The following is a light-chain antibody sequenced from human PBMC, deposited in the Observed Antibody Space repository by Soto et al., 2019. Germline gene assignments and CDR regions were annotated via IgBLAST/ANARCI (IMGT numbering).Light chain of an antibody. CDR1: SSDVGTYDL. CDR3: CSFAGSSTFWV. Sequence: QSALTQPASVSGSPGQSITISCTGTSSDVGTYDLVSWYQHHPGAAPKLIIFEVNQRPSGVSDRFSGSKSGNTASLTISGLQAGDEADYYCCSFAGSSTFWVFGGGTKLTVL. V-gene: IGLV2-23*02. CDR2: EVN. J-gene: IGLJ3*02.